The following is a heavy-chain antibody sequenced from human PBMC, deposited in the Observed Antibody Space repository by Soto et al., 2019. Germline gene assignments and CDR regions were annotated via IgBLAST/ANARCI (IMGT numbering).Heavy chain of an antibody. V-gene: IGHV4-4*07. J-gene: IGHJ6*02. CDR1: GGTMSSYY. Sequence: QVQLQESGPGLVKPSETLSLTCSVSGGTMSSYYWSWIRQPAGKGLEWIGRIYSSGSTDYNPSLKSRVTMSIDTSKNQFSLKLSSVTAADTAVYFCARVKTVDFYGMGVWGQGTSVTVSS. CDR2: IYSSGST. CDR3: ARVKTVDFYGMGV.